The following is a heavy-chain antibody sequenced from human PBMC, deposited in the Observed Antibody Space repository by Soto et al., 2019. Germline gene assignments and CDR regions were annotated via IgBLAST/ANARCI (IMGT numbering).Heavy chain of an antibody. D-gene: IGHD6-19*01. CDR2: INSDGSST. J-gene: IGHJ4*02. CDR3: AIAVAETGTSFDY. Sequence: GSLRLSCAASGFSLSNYGMHWVRQAPGKGLVWVSRINSDGSSTSYADSVKGRFTISRDNAKNTLYLQMNSLRAEDTAVYYCAIAVAETGTSFDYWGQGTLVTVSS. V-gene: IGHV3-74*01. CDR1: GFSLSNYG.